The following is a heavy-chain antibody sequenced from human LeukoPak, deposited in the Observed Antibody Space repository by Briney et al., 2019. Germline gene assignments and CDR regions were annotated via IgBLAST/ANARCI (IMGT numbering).Heavy chain of an antibody. V-gene: IGHV3-23*01. CDR2: LSASGNSA. J-gene: IGHJ3*02. Sequence: GGSLRLSCAASRFTFSSYAMSWVRQAPGKGLAWVSGLSASGNSAYYADSVKGRFTISRDNSKNTLYLQMNSLRAEDTAVYYCAKLVSSSTSWDAFDIWGQGTMVTVSS. D-gene: IGHD2-2*01. CDR1: RFTFSSYA. CDR3: AKLVSSSTSWDAFDI.